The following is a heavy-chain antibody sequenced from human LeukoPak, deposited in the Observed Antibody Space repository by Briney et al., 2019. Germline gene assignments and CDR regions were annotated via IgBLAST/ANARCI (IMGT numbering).Heavy chain of an antibody. CDR1: GFTFNDYA. D-gene: IGHD2-21*01. V-gene: IGHV3-30-3*01. J-gene: IGHJ4*02. CDR2: ISYDGYDK. Sequence: GGSLRLSCAASGFTFNDYAMYWVRQAPGTGLEWVTLISYDGYDKSYADSVRGRFTISRDNSRNTLYLQMDSLRSEDTAVYYCARDFFPVVDSTWYEIGYWGQGTLVTVSS. CDR3: ARDFFPVVDSTWYEIGY.